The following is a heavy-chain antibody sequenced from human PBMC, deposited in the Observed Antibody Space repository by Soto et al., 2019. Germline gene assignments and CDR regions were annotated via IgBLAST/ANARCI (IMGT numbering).Heavy chain of an antibody. CDR1: GFTFSSYG. V-gene: IGHV3-33*01. J-gene: IGHJ4*02. CDR2: IWYDGSNK. CDR3: ARVSRSGYYPKY. Sequence: RLSCAASGFTFSSYGMHWVRQAPGKGLEWVAVIWYDGSNKYYADSVKGRFTISRDNSKNTLYLQMSSLRAEDTAVYYCARVSRSGYYPKYWGQGTLVTVSS. D-gene: IGHD3-3*01.